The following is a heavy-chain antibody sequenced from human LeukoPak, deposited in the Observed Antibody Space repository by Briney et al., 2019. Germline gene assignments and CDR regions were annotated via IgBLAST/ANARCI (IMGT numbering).Heavy chain of an antibody. CDR1: GYTFTDYY. D-gene: IGHD2-15*01. CDR3: ARERGGSRYPGDY. CDR2: INHKSGDT. Sequence: GASVKVSCKASGYTFTDYYMHWVRQAPGQGLEWMGWINHKSGDTDYAQKFQGRVTMTWDTSISTAYMELNRLTSDDTAVFYCARERGGSRYPGDYWGQGTLVTVSS. J-gene: IGHJ4*02. V-gene: IGHV1-2*02.